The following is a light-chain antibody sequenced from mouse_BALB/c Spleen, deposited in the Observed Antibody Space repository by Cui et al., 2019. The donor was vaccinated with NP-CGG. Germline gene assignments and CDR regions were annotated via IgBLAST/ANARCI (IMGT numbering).Light chain of an antibody. Sequence: QAVVTQASALTPSPGETVTLTCRSSIGAVTTSNYANWVQEKPDHLFTGLIGGINNRAPGVPARFSGSLIGDKTTLTITGAQTEDEAIYFCALWYSNHWVFGGGTKLTVL. V-gene: IGLV1*01. CDR2: GIN. CDR3: ALWYSNHWV. J-gene: IGLJ1*01. CDR1: IGAVTTSNY.